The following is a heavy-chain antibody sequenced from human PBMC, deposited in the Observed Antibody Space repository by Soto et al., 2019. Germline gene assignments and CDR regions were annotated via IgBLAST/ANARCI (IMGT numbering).Heavy chain of an antibody. CDR3: ARDNRRELELLFPYDY. D-gene: IGHD1-7*01. CDR1: GYTFTTHD. Sequence: GASVKVSCKASGYTFTTHDINWVRQAPGQGLEWMGYFSVYNGNTNYAQKFQGRVTMTTDTSTSTAYMELRSLRSDDTAVYYCARDNRRELELLFPYDYWGQGTLVTVSS. CDR2: FSVYNGNT. J-gene: IGHJ4*02. V-gene: IGHV1-18*04.